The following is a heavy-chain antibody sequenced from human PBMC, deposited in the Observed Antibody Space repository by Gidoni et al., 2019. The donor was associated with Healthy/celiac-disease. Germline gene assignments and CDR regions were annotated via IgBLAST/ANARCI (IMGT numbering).Heavy chain of an antibody. D-gene: IGHD1-26*01. CDR1: GYSLTSYW. CDR2: TYPGDSAT. CDR3: ARGYSGNWAPFDY. Sequence: EVQLVQSGAEVKKPGECLKISCKGAGYSLTSYWLGWVRQMPGKGLEWMGITYPGDSATRYSPSFQGQVTISADKSISTAYLQWSSLKPSDTSMYSCARGYSGNWAPFDYWGQGTLVTVSS. J-gene: IGHJ4*02. V-gene: IGHV5-51*03.